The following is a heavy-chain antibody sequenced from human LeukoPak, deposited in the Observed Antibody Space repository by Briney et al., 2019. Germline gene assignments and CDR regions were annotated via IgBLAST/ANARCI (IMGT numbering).Heavy chain of an antibody. CDR2: INPNSGGT. D-gene: IGHD2-2*01. CDR3: ARSVPAAYKFDY. CDR1: GYTFTGYY. Sequence: ASVKVSCKASGYTFTGYYMHWVRQAPGQGLEWMGWINPNSGGTNYAQKFQGRVTMTRDTSISTAYMELSRLRSDDTAVYYCARSVPAAYKFDYWGQGTLVTVSS. J-gene: IGHJ4*02. V-gene: IGHV1-2*02.